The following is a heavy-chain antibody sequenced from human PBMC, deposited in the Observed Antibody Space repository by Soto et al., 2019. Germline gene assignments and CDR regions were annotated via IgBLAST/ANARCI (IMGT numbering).Heavy chain of an antibody. CDR3: AKDLSSSWYPQY. V-gene: IGHV3-23*01. J-gene: IGHJ4*02. D-gene: IGHD6-13*01. Sequence: HPGGSLRLSCAASGFTFSSYAMTWVRRAPGKGLEWVSAISGSGNTTYYADSVKGRFTISRDSSKNTLYLQMNSLRAEDTAVYFCAKDLSSSWYPQYWGQGTLVTVSS. CDR2: ISGSGNTT. CDR1: GFTFSSYA.